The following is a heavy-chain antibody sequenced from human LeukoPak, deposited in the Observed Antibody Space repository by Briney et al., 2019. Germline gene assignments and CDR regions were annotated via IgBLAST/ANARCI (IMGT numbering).Heavy chain of an antibody. CDR1: GGSISSYY. CDR2: IYYSGST. D-gene: IGHD3-16*02. Sequence: TSETLSLTCTVSGGSISSYYWSWIRQPPGKGLEWIGYIYYSGSTNYNPSLKSRVTISLDTSKNQFSLNLSSLTAADTAVYYCARDYRGTYLPGYFDYWGQGTLVTVSS. CDR3: ARDYRGTYLPGYFDY. J-gene: IGHJ4*02. V-gene: IGHV4-59*12.